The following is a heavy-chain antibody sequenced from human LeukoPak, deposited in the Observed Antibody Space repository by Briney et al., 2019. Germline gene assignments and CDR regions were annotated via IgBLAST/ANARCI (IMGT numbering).Heavy chain of an antibody. Sequence: GGSLRLSCVASGFTFNNYWMNWVRQAPGKGLEWVANIKEDGSVKYYVDSVKGRFTISRDNARNSLYLQMNSLRAEDTAMYYCARGMAVAANWFDPWGQGTLVTVSS. V-gene: IGHV3-7*05. CDR1: GFTFNNYW. J-gene: IGHJ5*02. CDR3: ARGMAVAANWFDP. CDR2: IKEDGSVK. D-gene: IGHD6-19*01.